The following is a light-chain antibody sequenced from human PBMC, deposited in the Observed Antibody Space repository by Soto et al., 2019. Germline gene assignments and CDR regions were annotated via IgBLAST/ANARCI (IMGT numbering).Light chain of an antibody. Sequence: QPVLTQPASVSGSPGQSITISCTGTSSDVGGYNYVSWYQQHPGKAPKLMISEVSNRPSGVSNRFSGSKSGNTASLTISGLQAEDEADYYCSSFTSSSTVVFGGGTKLTVL. J-gene: IGLJ2*01. CDR1: SSDVGGYNY. V-gene: IGLV2-14*01. CDR3: SSFTSSSTVV. CDR2: EVS.